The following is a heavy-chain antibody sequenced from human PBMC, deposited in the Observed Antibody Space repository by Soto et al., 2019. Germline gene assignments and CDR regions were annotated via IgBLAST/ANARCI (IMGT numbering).Heavy chain of an antibody. CDR1: GGSISSGGYY. V-gene: IGHV4-30-4*08. D-gene: IGHD2-21*02. CDR2: VYYTGST. Sequence: SETLSLTCTVSGGSISSGGYYWSWIRQHPGKGLEWIGYVYYTGSTYYNPSLMSRLTISVDTSKNQFSLKLTSVTAAETAVYYCVRTARQGAVAPHWFDRWGQGTQVTVSS. CDR3: VRTARQGAVAPHWFDR. J-gene: IGHJ5*02.